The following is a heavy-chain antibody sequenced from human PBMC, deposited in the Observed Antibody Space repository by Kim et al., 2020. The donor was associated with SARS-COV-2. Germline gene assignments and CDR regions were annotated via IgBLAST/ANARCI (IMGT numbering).Heavy chain of an antibody. Sequence: SETLSLTCTVSGGSISSSSYYWGWIRQPPGKGLEWIGSIYYSGSTYYNPSLKSRVTISVDTSKNQFSLKLSSVTAADTAVYYCEGAMVRGVAFDYWGQGTLVTVSS. CDR1: GGSISSSSYY. V-gene: IGHV4-39*07. CDR3: EGAMVRGVAFDY. CDR2: IYYSGST. D-gene: IGHD3-10*01. J-gene: IGHJ4*02.